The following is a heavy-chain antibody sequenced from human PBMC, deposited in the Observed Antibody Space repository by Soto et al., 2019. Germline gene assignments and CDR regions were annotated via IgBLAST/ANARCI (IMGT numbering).Heavy chain of an antibody. J-gene: IGHJ4*02. D-gene: IGHD4-17*01. CDR2: IYYSGST. CDR1: GGSISSYY. Sequence: PSETLSVTCTVSGGSISSYYWSRIRQPPGKGLEWIGYIYYSGSTNYNPSLKSRVTISVDTSKNQFSLKLSSVTAADTAVYYCARDGTVTLGGFDYWGQGTLVTVSS. V-gene: IGHV4-59*01. CDR3: ARDGTVTLGGFDY.